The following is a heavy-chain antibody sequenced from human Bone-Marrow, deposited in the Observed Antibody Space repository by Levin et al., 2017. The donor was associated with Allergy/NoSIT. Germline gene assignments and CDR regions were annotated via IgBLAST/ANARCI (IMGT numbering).Heavy chain of an antibody. CDR1: GFTFSSYS. J-gene: IGHJ6*02. CDR2: ISSSSSYI. Sequence: GGPLRLSCAASGFTFSSYSMNWVRQAPGKGLEWVSSISSSSSYIYYADSVKGRFTISRDNAKNSLYLQMNSLRAEDTAVYYCARDRYNWNLTVTYYYYGMDVWGQGTTVTVSS. V-gene: IGHV3-21*01. CDR3: ARDRYNWNLTVTYYYYGMDV. D-gene: IGHD1-20*01.